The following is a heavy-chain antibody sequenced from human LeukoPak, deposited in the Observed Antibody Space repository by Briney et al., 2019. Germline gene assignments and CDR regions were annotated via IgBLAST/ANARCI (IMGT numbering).Heavy chain of an antibody. Sequence: PSETLSLICIVSGGSISSYYWSWIRQPPGKGLEWIGEINHSGSTNYNPSLKSRVTISVDTSKNQFSLKMRSVTAADTAVYYCTRPIVVVPLRAFDIWGQGTVVTVSP. CDR3: TRPIVVVPLRAFDI. J-gene: IGHJ3*02. CDR1: GGSISSYY. CDR2: INHSGST. V-gene: IGHV4-34*01. D-gene: IGHD2-21*01.